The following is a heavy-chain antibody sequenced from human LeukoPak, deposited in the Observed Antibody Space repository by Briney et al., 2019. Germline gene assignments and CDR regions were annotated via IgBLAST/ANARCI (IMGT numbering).Heavy chain of an antibody. CDR2: INGYGSST. D-gene: IGHD5-18*01. J-gene: IGHJ4*02. CDR1: GFTFVSYW. Sequence: GGSLRLSCAASGFTFVSYWMHWVRQAPGKGLVWVSRINGYGSSTDFADSVKGRFTISRDNAKNTLYLQMDSLRDEHTAVYYCARDAPGNTALDYWGQGTLVTVSS. V-gene: IGHV3-74*01. CDR3: ARDAPGNTALDY.